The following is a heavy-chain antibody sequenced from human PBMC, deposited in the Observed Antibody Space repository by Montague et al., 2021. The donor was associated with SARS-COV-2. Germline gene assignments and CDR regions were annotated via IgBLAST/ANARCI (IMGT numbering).Heavy chain of an antibody. Sequence: SETLSLTCTVSGGSISSSSYYWGWTRQPPGKGPEWIGSIYYCGSTYYNPSLKSRVTISVDTSKNQFSLKLSSVTAADTAVYYCARHDDILTTYYYYYGMDVWGQGTTVTVSS. J-gene: IGHJ6*02. D-gene: IGHD3-9*01. CDR1: GGSISSSSYY. CDR3: ARHDDILTTYYYYYGMDV. V-gene: IGHV4-39*01. CDR2: IYYCGST.